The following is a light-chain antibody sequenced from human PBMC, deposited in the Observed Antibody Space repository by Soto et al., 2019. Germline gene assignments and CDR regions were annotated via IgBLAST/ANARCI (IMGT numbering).Light chain of an antibody. Sequence: DIQMTQSPSTLSASAGDRVTITCRASQSISKWLAWYQQKPGKAPKLLISAASNLQSGVPSRFSGSGSGTEIPPNNQLPHPYGSGTYLRPQYRCYWAFGQGTKVEI. CDR3: PQYRCYWA. CDR2: AAS. J-gene: IGKJ1*01. CDR1: QSISKW. V-gene: IGKV1-5*01.